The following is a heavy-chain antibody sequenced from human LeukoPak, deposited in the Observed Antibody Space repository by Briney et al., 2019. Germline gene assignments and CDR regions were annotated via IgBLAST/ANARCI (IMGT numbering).Heavy chain of an antibody. CDR3: ARGGIIVPDPDY. V-gene: IGHV3-48*03. Sequence: GGSLRLSCAASGFTFSTYEINWVRQAPGKGLEWLSHISTSGSSIHYADSVKGRFTISRDNAKNSLYLQMNSLRAEDTAVYYCARGGIIVPDPDYWGQGTLVTVSS. J-gene: IGHJ4*02. D-gene: IGHD6-19*01. CDR1: GFTFSTYE. CDR2: ISTSGSSI.